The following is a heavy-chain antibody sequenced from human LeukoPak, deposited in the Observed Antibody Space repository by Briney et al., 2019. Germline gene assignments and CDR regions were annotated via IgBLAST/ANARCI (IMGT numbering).Heavy chain of an antibody. CDR3: ARDLQAGGAYGSGNG. CDR2: INPSGGST. V-gene: IGHV1-46*01. Sequence: ASVTVSCTASGYTFTIYYMHWVRQAPGQGLEWMGIINPSGGSTSYAQKFQGRVTMTRDTSTSTVYMELSSLRSEDTAVYYCARDLQAGGAYGSGNGWGQGTLVTVSS. CDR1: GYTFTIYY. D-gene: IGHD3-10*01. J-gene: IGHJ4*02.